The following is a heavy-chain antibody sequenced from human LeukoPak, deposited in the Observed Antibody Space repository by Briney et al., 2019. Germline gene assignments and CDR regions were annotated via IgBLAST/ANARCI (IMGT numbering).Heavy chain of an antibody. D-gene: IGHD5-12*01. CDR2: IYYSGST. V-gene: IGHV4-30-4*08. J-gene: IGHJ4*02. Sequence: SETLSLTCTVSGGSINSGDYYWSWIRQPPGKGLEWIGYIYYSGSTYYNPSLKSRVTISVDRSKNQFSLKLSSVTAEDAALYYCAKGGSGYYLDHWGQGTLVTVSS. CDR3: AKGGSGYYLDH. CDR1: GGSINSGDYY.